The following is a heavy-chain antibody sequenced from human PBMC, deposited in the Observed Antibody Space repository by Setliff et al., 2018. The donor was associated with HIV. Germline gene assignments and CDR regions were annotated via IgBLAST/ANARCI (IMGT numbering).Heavy chain of an antibody. CDR2: IHHSGSS. Sequence: PSETLSLTCSVSGDSISSGSYYWSWIRLPAGKGLEWIGYIHHSGSSDYTPSLRSRVTMSVDTSKNQFSLKLSSVTAADTAVYYCAREHDYSNYRRLDSWGQGSLVTVSS. D-gene: IGHD4-4*01. V-gene: IGHV4-61*10. CDR1: GDSISSGSYY. CDR3: AREHDYSNYRRLDS. J-gene: IGHJ4*02.